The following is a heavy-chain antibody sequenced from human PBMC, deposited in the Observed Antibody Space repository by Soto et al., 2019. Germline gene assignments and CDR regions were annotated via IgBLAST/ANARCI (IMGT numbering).Heavy chain of an antibody. J-gene: IGHJ6*02. Sequence: EVQLVESGGGLVQPGGSLRLSCAASGFTFSNCGMNWVRQTPGKGLEWVSYISDSGATKNYADSVKGRFTISRDNGKDSLYLQMNSRRDEDTAVYFCARCSRNSCYSYGVDVWGQGATVTVSS. V-gene: IGHV3-48*02. D-gene: IGHD2-15*01. CDR1: GFTFSNCG. CDR3: ARCSRNSCYSYGVDV. CDR2: ISDSGATK.